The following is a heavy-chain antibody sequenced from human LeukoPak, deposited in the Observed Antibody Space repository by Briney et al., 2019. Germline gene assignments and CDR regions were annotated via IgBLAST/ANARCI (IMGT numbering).Heavy chain of an antibody. CDR3: ARGYYYGSGSYSVWFDP. Sequence: ASVKVSCKASGYTFTSYYMHWVRQAPGQGLEWMGITNPSGGSTSYARKFQGRVTMTRDTSTSTVYMELSSLRSEDTAVYYCARGYYYGSGSYSVWFDPWGQGTLVTVSS. V-gene: IGHV1-46*01. J-gene: IGHJ5*02. CDR1: GYTFTSYY. CDR2: TNPSGGST. D-gene: IGHD3-10*01.